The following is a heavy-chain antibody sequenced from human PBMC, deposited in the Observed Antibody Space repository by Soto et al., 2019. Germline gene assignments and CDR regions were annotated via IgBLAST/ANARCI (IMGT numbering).Heavy chain of an antibody. J-gene: IGHJ5*02. CDR3: ASAARAAAGSNWFDP. CDR1: GYTFTSYY. D-gene: IGHD6-13*01. Sequence: ASVKVSCKASGYTFTSYYMHWVRQAPGQGLEWMGIINPSGGSTSYAQKFQGRVTMTRDTSTSTVYMELSSLRSEDTAVYYCASAARAAAGSNWFDPWGQGTQVTVSS. CDR2: INPSGGST. V-gene: IGHV1-46*03.